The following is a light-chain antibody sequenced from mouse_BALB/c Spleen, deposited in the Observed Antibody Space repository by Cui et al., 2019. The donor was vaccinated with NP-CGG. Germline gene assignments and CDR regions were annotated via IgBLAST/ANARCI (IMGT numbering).Light chain of an antibody. J-gene: IGLJ1*01. Sequence: HAVVNQAAALTTSPGETVTLTCRSSTGAVTTSNYANWVQEKPDHLFTGLIGGTNNRAPGVPARFSGSLIGDKAALTITGAQTEDEAIYFYALWYSNHWVFGGGTKLTVL. CDR3: ALWYSNHWV. CDR2: GTN. CDR1: TGAVTTSNY. V-gene: IGLV1*01.